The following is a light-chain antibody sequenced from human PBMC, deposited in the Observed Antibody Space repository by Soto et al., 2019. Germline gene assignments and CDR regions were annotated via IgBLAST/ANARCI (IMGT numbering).Light chain of an antibody. CDR1: SSDVGGYKY. CDR2: DVF. CDR3: SSYAGSYTYV. J-gene: IGLJ1*01. V-gene: IGLV2-11*01. Sequence: QSVLTQPRSVSGSPGQSVTISCTGTSSDVGGYKYVSWYQQHPGKAPKLMIYDVFKRPSGVPDRFSGSKSGNMASLTISGLQAEDEADFYCSSYAGSYTYVFGTGTKLTVL.